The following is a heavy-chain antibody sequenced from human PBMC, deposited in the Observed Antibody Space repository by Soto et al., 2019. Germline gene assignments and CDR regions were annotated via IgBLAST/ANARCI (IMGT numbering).Heavy chain of an antibody. V-gene: IGHV3-30*18. CDR2: ISYDGSNK. Sequence: QVQLVESGGGVVQPGRSLRLSCAASGFTFSSYGMHWVRQAPGKGLEWVAVISYDGSNKYYADSVKGRFTISRDNSKTTLYLQMNSLRAEDTAVYYCAKLALLVMAGNFDYWGQGTLVTVSS. CDR3: AKLALLVMAGNFDY. D-gene: IGHD6-19*01. J-gene: IGHJ4*02. CDR1: GFTFSSYG.